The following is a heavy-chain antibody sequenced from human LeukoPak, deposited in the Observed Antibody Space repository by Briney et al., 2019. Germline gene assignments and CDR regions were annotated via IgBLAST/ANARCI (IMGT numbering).Heavy chain of an antibody. CDR1: GFTFSSYA. CDR2: ISYDGSNK. V-gene: IGHV3-30-3*01. Sequence: PGGSLRLSCVASGFTFSSYAMHWVRQAPGKGLEWVAVISYDGSNKYYADSVKGRFTISRDNSKNTLYLQMNSLRAEDTAVYYCARDPSPLGIVGAPDYWGQGTLVTVSS. CDR3: ARDPSPLGIVGAPDY. D-gene: IGHD1-26*01. J-gene: IGHJ4*02.